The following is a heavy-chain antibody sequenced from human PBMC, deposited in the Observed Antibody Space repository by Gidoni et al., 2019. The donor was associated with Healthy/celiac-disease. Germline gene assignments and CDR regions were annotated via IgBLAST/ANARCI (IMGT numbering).Heavy chain of an antibody. J-gene: IGHJ6*02. Sequence: QVQLVQSGAEVKKPGASVKVSCKASGYTFTSYDINWVRQATGQGLEGMGWMNPNSGNTGYAQKFQGRVTMTRNTSISTAYMELSSLRSEDTAVYYCARVPLYYDILTGYYSSLWAGGMDVWGQGTTVTVSS. CDR1: GYTFTSYD. D-gene: IGHD3-9*01. V-gene: IGHV1-8*01. CDR3: ARVPLYYDILTGYYSSLWAGGMDV. CDR2: MNPNSGNT.